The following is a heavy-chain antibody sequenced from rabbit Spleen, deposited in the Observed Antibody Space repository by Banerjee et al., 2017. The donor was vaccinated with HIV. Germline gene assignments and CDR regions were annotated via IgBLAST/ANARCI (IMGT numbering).Heavy chain of an antibody. Sequence: QQLLEESGGGLVKPGGSLKLSCTASGFSFSNKAVMCWVRQAPGKGLEWIACIYTSNGGTWYASWVNGRFTISSDNAQSAVDLKMTSLTAADAATYFCARAIVPWLGVTRLDLWGPGTLVTVS. D-gene: IGHD4-1*01. CDR2: IYTSNGGT. V-gene: IGHV1S43*01. CDR1: GFSFSNKAV. J-gene: IGHJ6*01. CDR3: ARAIVPWLGVTRLDL.